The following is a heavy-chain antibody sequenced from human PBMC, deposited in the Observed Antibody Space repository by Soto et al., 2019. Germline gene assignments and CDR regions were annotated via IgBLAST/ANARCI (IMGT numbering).Heavy chain of an antibody. CDR1: GFTFSTYA. J-gene: IGHJ6*02. V-gene: IGHV3-23*01. CDR2: ISSSGVST. CDR3: AASPSFWQNYYYGAMDV. Sequence: PGGSLRLSCAASGFTFSTYAMNWVRQAPGKGLEWVSTISSSGVSTYYADSVKGRFTISRDNSNNTLYLRMNNLRSEDTAVYYCAASPSFWQNYYYGAMDVWGQGTKVTV.